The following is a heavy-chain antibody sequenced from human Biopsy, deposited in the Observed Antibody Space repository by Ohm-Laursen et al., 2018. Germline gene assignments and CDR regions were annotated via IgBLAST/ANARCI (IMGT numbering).Heavy chain of an antibody. V-gene: IGHV4-31*02. Sequence: TLSLTCSVSGDSIRSGDYYWSWIRQHPGKGLEWIGYIYYSGRTQYNPSLKSRVTISVDRSKSHFSLKLTSVTAAGTAVYYCALASVPFPLTFDYWGQGTLVTVSS. CDR1: GDSIRSGDYY. D-gene: IGHD3-10*01. CDR3: ALASVPFPLTFDY. CDR2: IYYSGRT. J-gene: IGHJ4*02.